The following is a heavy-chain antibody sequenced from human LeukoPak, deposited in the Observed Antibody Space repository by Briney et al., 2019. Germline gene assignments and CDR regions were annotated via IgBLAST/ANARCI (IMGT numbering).Heavy chain of an antibody. J-gene: IGHJ4*02. CDR3: AKGGGRYGDYPFDY. D-gene: IGHD4-17*01. CDR2: ISGSGGST. Sequence: PGESLRLSCAASGFTFSSYAMSWVRQAPGKGLEWVSAISGSGGSTYYADSVKGRFTISRDNSKNTLYLQMNSLRAEDTAVYYCAKGGGRYGDYPFDYWGQGTLVTVSS. CDR1: GFTFSSYA. V-gene: IGHV3-23*01.